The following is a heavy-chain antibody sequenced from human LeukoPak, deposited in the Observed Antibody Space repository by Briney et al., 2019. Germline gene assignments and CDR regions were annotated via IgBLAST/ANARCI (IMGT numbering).Heavy chain of an antibody. CDR1: GGSISSYY. J-gene: IGHJ5*02. Sequence: SETLSLTCTASGGSISSYYWSWIRQPPGTGLEWIGYIYYSGSTNYNPSLKSRITISVDTSKNQFSLKLSSVCSADSAVYYCARSEQLGRMNWVDPWGQGILVTVSS. V-gene: IGHV4-59*08. CDR2: IYYSGST. D-gene: IGHD6-6*01. CDR3: ARSEQLGRMNWVDP.